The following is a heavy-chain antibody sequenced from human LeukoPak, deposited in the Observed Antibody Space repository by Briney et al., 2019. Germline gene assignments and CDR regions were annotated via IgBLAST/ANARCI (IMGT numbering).Heavy chain of an antibody. Sequence: SETLSLTCTVSGGSLSSGGHSWSWLRQSPGKGLEWIGYIYHSGSTYYNPSLKSRVTISVDMSKNQFSLRLSSVTAADTAIYYCARLQSGYSYGIDYWGQGTLVTVSS. J-gene: IGHJ4*02. D-gene: IGHD5-18*01. V-gene: IGHV4-30-2*06. CDR1: GGSLSSGGHS. CDR3: ARLQSGYSYGIDY. CDR2: IYHSGST.